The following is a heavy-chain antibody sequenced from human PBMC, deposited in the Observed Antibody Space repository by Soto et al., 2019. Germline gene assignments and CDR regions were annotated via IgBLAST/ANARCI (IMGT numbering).Heavy chain of an antibody. V-gene: IGHV4-30-4*01. J-gene: IGHJ4*02. CDR1: GGSISSGDYY. D-gene: IGHD3-10*02. CDR2: IYFSGST. CDR3: ASVFGEGPLDY. Sequence: QVQLQESGPGLVKPSQTLSLTCTVSGGSISSGDYYWSWIRQPPGKGLEWIGYIYFSGSTYYNPSLRRXXTXSXXTSQNQCCLKLSSVTAADTAVYYCASVFGEGPLDYWGQGTLVTVSS.